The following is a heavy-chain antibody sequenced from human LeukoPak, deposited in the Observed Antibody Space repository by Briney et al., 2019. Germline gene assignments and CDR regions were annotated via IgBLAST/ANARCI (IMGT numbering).Heavy chain of an antibody. J-gene: IGHJ4*02. CDR3: ARGGGYASPIGY. V-gene: IGHV4-59*01. CDR1: GGSISTYY. Sequence: SETLSLTCTVSGGSISTYYWSWLRQPPGKGLEWIGYIYHSGSTNYNPSLKSRVTISVDTSKNQFSLKLSSVTAADTAVYYCARGGGYASPIGYWGQGALVTVSS. D-gene: IGHD5-12*01. CDR2: IYHSGST.